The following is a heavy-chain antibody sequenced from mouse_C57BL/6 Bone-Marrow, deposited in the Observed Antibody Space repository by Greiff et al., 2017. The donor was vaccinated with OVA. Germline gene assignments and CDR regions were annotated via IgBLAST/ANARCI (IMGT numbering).Heavy chain of an antibody. V-gene: IGHV1-55*01. D-gene: IGHD3-2*02. Sequence: QVHVKQSGAELVKPGASVKMSCKASGYTFTSYWITWVKQRPGQGLEWIGDIYPGSGSTNYNEKFKSKATLTVDTSSSTAYMQLSSLTSEDSAVYYCARDSSGPLFAYWGQGTLVTVSA. J-gene: IGHJ3*01. CDR2: IYPGSGST. CDR1: GYTFTSYW. CDR3: ARDSSGPLFAY.